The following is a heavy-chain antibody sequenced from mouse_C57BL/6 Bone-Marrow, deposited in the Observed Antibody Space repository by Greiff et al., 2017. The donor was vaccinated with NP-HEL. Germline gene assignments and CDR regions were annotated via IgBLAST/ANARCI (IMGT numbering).Heavy chain of an antibody. D-gene: IGHD1-1*01. CDR1: GFTFSDYY. CDR3: ARRDYYGSYLDY. Sequence: DVQLVESGGGLVQPGGSLKLSCAASGFTFSDYYMYWVRQTPEKRLEWVAYISNGGGSTYYPDTVKGRFTISRDNAKNTLYLQMSRLKSEDTAMYYCARRDYYGSYLDYWGQGTTLTVSS. V-gene: IGHV5-12*01. J-gene: IGHJ2*01. CDR2: ISNGGGST.